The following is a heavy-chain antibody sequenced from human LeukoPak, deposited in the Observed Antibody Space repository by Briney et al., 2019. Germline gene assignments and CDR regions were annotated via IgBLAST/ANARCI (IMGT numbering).Heavy chain of an antibody. V-gene: IGHV4-4*07. CDR3: AGGTYTNPYYYYYYMDV. CDR1: GGSISSYY. CDR2: IYTSGST. J-gene: IGHJ6*03. Sequence: SETLSLTCTVSGGSISSYYWSWIRQPAGKGLEWIGRIYTSGSTNYNPSLKSRVTMSVDTSKNQFSLKLSSVTAADTAVYYCAGGTYTNPYYYYYYMDVWGKGTTVTVPS. D-gene: IGHD3-16*01.